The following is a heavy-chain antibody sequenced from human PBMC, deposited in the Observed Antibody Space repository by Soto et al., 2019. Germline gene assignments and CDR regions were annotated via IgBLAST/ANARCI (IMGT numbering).Heavy chain of an antibody. CDR2: ISATGGGT. J-gene: IGHJ4*02. V-gene: IGHV3-23*01. Sequence: GSRGISCAASGFKVRNYATSWFRQAPGKGLEWVSLISATGGGTYYADSVKGRFTISRDNSHNTLYLQVHSLTAEDTAVYYCAKDRRAGGNSAFYFDFWGQGAPVTVSS. CDR1: GFKVRNYA. CDR3: AKDRRAGGNSAFYFDF. D-gene: IGHD3-16*01.